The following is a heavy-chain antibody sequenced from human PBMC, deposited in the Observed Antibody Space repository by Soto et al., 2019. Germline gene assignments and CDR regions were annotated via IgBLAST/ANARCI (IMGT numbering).Heavy chain of an antibody. D-gene: IGHD3-3*02. CDR2: IYWDDDK. CDR1: AFSLSTSGVG. CDR3: ARLVAASITYYFDS. J-gene: IGHJ4*02. Sequence: QITLKESGPTLVKPTQTLTLTCTFSAFSLSTSGVGVGWIRQPPGKALEWLTFIYWDDDKRYSPSLKSRLTITKDTPKNQVVLKMTNMDPVDTATYYCARLVAASITYYFDSWGQGTLVTVSS. V-gene: IGHV2-5*02.